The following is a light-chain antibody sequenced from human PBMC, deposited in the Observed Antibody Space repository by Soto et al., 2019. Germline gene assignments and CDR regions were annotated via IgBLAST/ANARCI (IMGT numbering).Light chain of an antibody. V-gene: IGLV2-14*01. CDR1: MRDVGAYNL. CDR3: SAYTASSTLV. CDR2: EVR. Sequence: QSVLTQPASVSGSAGQSITISCSGTMRDVGAYNLVSWYQQHPGTAPKLIIYEVRNRPSGISSRFSGSRSGNTASLTLSGLQSEDEGDYYCSAYTASSTLVFGGGTKLTVL. J-gene: IGLJ3*02.